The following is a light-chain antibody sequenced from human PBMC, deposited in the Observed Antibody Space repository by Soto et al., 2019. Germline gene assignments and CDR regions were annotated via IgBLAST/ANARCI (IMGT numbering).Light chain of an antibody. CDR2: DVS. Sequence: QSALTQPASVSGSPGQSITISCNGTSSDVGGYNYVSWYQQHPGKAPKLMIYDVSNRPSGVSNRFSGSKSGNTASLTISGLQAEDEGDYYCSSYTSSSTLDVFGTGTKLTVL. J-gene: IGLJ1*01. CDR1: SSDVGGYNY. CDR3: SSYTSSSTLDV. V-gene: IGLV2-14*03.